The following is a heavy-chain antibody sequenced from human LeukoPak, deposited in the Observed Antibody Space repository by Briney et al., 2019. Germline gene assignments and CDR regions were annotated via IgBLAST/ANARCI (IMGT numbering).Heavy chain of an antibody. D-gene: IGHD3-16*01. Sequence: SETLSLTCAVYGGSFSGYYWSWIRQPPGKGLEWIGEINHSGSTNYNPSLKSRVTISVDTSKNQFSLKLSSVTAADTAVYYCARGFGGPRFDYWGQGTLVTVSS. CDR1: GGSFSGYY. CDR3: ARGFGGPRFDY. J-gene: IGHJ4*02. CDR2: INHSGST. V-gene: IGHV4-34*01.